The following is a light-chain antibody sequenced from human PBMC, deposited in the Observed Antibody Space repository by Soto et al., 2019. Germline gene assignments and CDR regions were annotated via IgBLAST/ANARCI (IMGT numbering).Light chain of an antibody. CDR2: GAS. V-gene: IGKV3-15*01. Sequence: IVMTQSPATLSVSPGERVTLSCRASQSVSSDLAWYQQKPGQAPRLLIYGASTRATDVAARFSGSGSGTDFTLTISSLQSEDFAVYYCHQYNNWPPYTFGQGTKVDIK. J-gene: IGKJ2*01. CDR3: HQYNNWPPYT. CDR1: QSVSSD.